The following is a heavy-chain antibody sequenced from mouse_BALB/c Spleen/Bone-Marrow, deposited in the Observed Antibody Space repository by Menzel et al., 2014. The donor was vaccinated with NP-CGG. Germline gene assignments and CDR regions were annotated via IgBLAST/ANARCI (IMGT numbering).Heavy chain of an antibody. CDR2: INTYTGEP. V-gene: IGHV9-1*02. D-gene: IGHD1-1*01. CDR1: GYTFTNYG. CDR3: ARHSSIFAY. J-gene: IGHJ3*01. Sequence: VQRVESGPELKKPGETVKISCKASGYTFTNYGMNWVKQAPGKGLKWMGWINTYTGEPTYADDFKGRLAFSLETSASTAYLQINNLKNEDMATYFCARHSSIFAYWGQGTLVTVSA.